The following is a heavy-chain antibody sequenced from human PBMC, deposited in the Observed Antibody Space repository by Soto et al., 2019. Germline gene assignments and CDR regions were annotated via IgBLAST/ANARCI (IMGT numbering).Heavy chain of an antibody. CDR1: GFTFSSYA. D-gene: IGHD3-9*01. J-gene: IGHJ4*02. Sequence: GGSLRLSCAASGFTFSSYAMSWVRQAPGKGLEWVGRIKSKTDGGTTDYAAPVKGRFTISRDDSKNTLYLQMNSLKTEDTAVYYCTTGVRYFDWSHDYWGQGTLVTVSS. CDR2: IKSKTDGGTT. CDR3: TTGVRYFDWSHDY. V-gene: IGHV3-15*01.